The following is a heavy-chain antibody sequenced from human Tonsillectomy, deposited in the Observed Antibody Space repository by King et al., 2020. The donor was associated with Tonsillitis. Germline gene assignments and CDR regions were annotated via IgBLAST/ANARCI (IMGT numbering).Heavy chain of an antibody. V-gene: IGHV4-59*01. CDR3: ARDRGYGFLFDY. CDR2: IYYSGST. CDR1: GGSISSYH. Sequence: QLQESGPGLVKPSETLSLTCTVSGGSISSYHWSWIRQPPGKGLEWIGYIYYSGSTNYNPSLKSRVTISVDTSKNQFSRKLRSVTAADTAVYYCARDRGYGFLFDYWGQGTLVTVSS. D-gene: IGHD5-18*01. J-gene: IGHJ4*02.